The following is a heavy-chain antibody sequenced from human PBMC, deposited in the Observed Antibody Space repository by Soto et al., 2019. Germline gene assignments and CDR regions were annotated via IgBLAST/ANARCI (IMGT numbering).Heavy chain of an antibody. V-gene: IGHV3-48*01. CDR3: ARGAGSSVYYYYMDV. J-gene: IGHJ6*03. CDR1: GFTFSSYS. Sequence: GGSLRLSCAASGFTFSSYSMNWVRQAPGKGLEWVSYISSSSSSTIYYADSVKGRFTISRDNAKNSLYLQMNSLRAEDTAVYYCARGAGSSVYYYYMDVWGKGTTVTAP. D-gene: IGHD2-2*01. CDR2: ISSSSSSTI.